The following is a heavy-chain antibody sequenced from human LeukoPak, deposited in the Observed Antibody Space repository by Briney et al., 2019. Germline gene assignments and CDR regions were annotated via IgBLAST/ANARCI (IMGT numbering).Heavy chain of an antibody. J-gene: IGHJ4*02. Sequence: PGRSLRLSCAASGFSFDDYAMHWVRQAPGKGLEWVSGISWNSGSIGYADSVKGRFTISRDNAKNSLYLQMNSLRAEDTALYYCAKAPSSWHGESYFDYWGQGTLVTVSS. CDR2: ISWNSGSI. D-gene: IGHD6-13*01. V-gene: IGHV3-9*01. CDR1: GFSFDDYA. CDR3: AKAPSSWHGESYFDY.